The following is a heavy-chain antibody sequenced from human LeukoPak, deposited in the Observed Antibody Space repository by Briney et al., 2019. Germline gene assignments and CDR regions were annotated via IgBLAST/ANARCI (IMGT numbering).Heavy chain of an antibody. D-gene: IGHD1-26*01. CDR3: ATNRPVGGTYWGSFDI. V-gene: IGHV4-59*01. J-gene: IGHJ3*02. CDR1: GGSISGYY. Sequence: PSETLSLTCTVSGGSISGYYWSWIRQPPGKGLEWIGHIYFSGSTNYNPSLESRVTISVDTSKNQFSLRLTSVTAADTAVYYCATNRPVGGTYWGSFDIWGQGTLVTVSS. CDR2: IYFSGST.